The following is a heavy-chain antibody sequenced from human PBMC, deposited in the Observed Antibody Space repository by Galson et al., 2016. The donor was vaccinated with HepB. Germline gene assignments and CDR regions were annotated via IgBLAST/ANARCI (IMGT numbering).Heavy chain of an antibody. V-gene: IGHV3-30*03. CDR1: QFTFNTRG. D-gene: IGHD2-21*02. CDR2: ISYDAKNV. CDR3: AADPTTIVTAFDY. J-gene: IGHJ4*02. Sequence: SLRLSCAASQFTFNTRGMIWVRQSPGKGLEWVAKISYDAKNVYYAESVRGRSAISRDYSKNALYLEMNSLRVKDTAVYYCAADPTTIVTAFDYWGQGTLVTVS.